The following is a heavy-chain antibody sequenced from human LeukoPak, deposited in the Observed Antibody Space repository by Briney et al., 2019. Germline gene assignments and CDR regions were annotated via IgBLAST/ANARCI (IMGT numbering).Heavy chain of an antibody. Sequence: PSQTLSLTCTVSGGSISSGSYYWSWIRQPAGKGLEWIGRIYTSGSTNYNPSLKSRVTISVDTSKNQFSLKLSSVTAADTAVYYCARDGVAAAGRSYWGQGTLVTVSS. CDR2: IYTSGST. D-gene: IGHD6-13*01. CDR3: ARDGVAAAGRSY. J-gene: IGHJ4*02. CDR1: GGSISSGSYY. V-gene: IGHV4-61*02.